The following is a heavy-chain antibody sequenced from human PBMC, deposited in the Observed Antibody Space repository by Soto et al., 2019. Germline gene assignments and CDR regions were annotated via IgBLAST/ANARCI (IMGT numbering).Heavy chain of an antibody. CDR1: GGSISSGGYY. V-gene: IGHV4-31*03. J-gene: IGHJ6*02. CDR2: IYYSGST. CDR3: ARDRPPSNHPYYYYGMDV. Sequence: PSETLSLTCTVSGGSISSGGYYWSWIRQHPGKGLEWIGYIYYSGSTYYNPSLKSRVTISVDTSKNQFSLKLSSVTAADTAVYYCARDRPPSNHPYYYYGMDVWGQGTTVTVSS. D-gene: IGHD4-4*01.